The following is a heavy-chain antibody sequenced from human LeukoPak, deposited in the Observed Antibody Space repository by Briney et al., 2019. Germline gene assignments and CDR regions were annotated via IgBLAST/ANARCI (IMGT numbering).Heavy chain of an antibody. CDR3: ARARYSSSSRGVY. CDR2: INTDGSST. D-gene: IGHD6-6*01. CDR1: GFTFSSYW. V-gene: IGHV3-74*01. J-gene: IGHJ4*02. Sequence: PGGSLRLSCAASGFTFSSYWMHWVRQAPGKGLVWVSRINTDGSSTSCADSVKGRFTISRDNAKNTLYLQMNSLRAEDTAVYYCARARYSSSSRGVYWGQGTLVTVSS.